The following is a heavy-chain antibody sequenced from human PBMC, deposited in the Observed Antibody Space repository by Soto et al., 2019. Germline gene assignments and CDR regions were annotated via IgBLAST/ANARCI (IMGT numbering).Heavy chain of an antibody. Sequence: GGSLRLSCVASGFTVSSNYMSWVRQAPGKGLEWVSVIYSGGSTYYADSVKGRFTISRDNSKNTLYLQMNSLRAEDTAVYYCARERYSSSSDAFDIWGQGTMVTVSS. J-gene: IGHJ3*02. V-gene: IGHV3-53*01. CDR3: ARERYSSSSDAFDI. CDR1: GFTVSSNY. D-gene: IGHD6-6*01. CDR2: IYSGGST.